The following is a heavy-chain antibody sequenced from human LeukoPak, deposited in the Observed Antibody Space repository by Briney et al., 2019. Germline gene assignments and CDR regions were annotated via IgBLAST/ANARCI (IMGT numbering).Heavy chain of an antibody. V-gene: IGHV4-59*01. CDR2: IHYTGST. CDR1: GGPFSSYY. D-gene: IGHD3-10*01. CDR3: ARGGYYGSGNDFRFDP. J-gene: IGHJ5*02. Sequence: PSETLSLTCAVYGGPFSSYYWSWIRQSPGKGLECIGYIHYTGSTNYNPSLKSRVTISVETSKNQFSLKLKSVTAADTAVYYCARGGYYGSGNDFRFDPWGQGTLVTVSS.